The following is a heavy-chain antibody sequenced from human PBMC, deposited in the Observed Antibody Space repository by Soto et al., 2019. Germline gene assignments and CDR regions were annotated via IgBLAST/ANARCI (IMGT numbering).Heavy chain of an antibody. CDR1: GFTFSTYG. Sequence: WGSLRLSCAVSGFTFSTYGMQWVRQAPGEGLEWVALITSDASNIYYAAPVKGRFTISRDNSRDTVYLQMKSLRPEDTGVYYCAKGGDHAAGGPGTPVTVSS. CDR2: ITSDASNI. V-gene: IGHV3-30*18. J-gene: IGHJ4*02. CDR3: AKGGDHAA. D-gene: IGHD4-17*01.